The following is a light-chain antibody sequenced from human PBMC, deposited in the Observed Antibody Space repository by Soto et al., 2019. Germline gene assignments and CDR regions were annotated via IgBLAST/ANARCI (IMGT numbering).Light chain of an antibody. CDR3: QQSFT. CDR2: KAS. CDR1: QGISSW. Sequence: DIQMTQSPSTLSASVGDRVTVTCRASQGISSWLAWYQQKPGKAPKLLIYKASSLESGVPSRFSGSGSGTEFTLTISSLQPDDFATYYCQQSFTFGPGTKVDIK. V-gene: IGKV1-5*03. J-gene: IGKJ3*01.